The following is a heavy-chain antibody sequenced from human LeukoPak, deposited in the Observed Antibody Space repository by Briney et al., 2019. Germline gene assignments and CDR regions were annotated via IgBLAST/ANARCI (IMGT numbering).Heavy chain of an antibody. D-gene: IGHD4-17*01. CDR2: IIPIFGTA. V-gene: IGHV1-69*13. CDR3: ARDAGTVTTFGY. J-gene: IGHJ4*02. Sequence: SVKVSCKASGYTFTGYYMHWVRQAPGQGLEWMGGIIPIFGTANYAQKFQGRVTITADESTSTAYMELSSLRSEDTAVYYCARDAGTVTTFGYWGQGTLVTVSS. CDR1: GYTFTGYY.